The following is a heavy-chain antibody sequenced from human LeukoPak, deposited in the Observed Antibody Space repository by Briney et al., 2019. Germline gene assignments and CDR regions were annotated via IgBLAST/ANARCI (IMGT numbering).Heavy chain of an antibody. V-gene: IGHV5-51*01. Sequence: GESLKISCKGSGYSFTSYWIGWVRQMPGKGLEWMGIIYPGDSDTRYSPSFQGQVTISADKSISTAYLQWSSLKASDTAMYYCARQVTYYYDSSRWYYFDYWGQGTLVTASS. CDR1: GYSFTSYW. CDR3: ARQVTYYYDSSRWYYFDY. D-gene: IGHD3-22*01. CDR2: IYPGDSDT. J-gene: IGHJ4*02.